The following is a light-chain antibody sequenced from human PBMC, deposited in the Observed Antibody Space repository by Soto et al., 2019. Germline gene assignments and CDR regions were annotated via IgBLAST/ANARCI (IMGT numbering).Light chain of an antibody. CDR2: EAS. CDR1: QSVNSNY. J-gene: IGKJ5*01. V-gene: IGKV3D-20*02. Sequence: EMVLTQSPAILSVSPGESATLSCRASQSVNSNYLAWYPQHPGQAPRLIIYEASNRANGIPARFIASGSGTDLTLTLSSLEPEDFAFYDGQQRSNWPPITFGPGTRLEIK. CDR3: QQRSNWPPIT.